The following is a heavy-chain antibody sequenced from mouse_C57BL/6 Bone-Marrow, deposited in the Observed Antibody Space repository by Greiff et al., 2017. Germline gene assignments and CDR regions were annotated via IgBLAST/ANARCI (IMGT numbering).Heavy chain of an antibody. CDR2: ISDGGSYT. V-gene: IGHV5-4*01. J-gene: IGHJ2*01. CDR1: GFTFSSYA. CDR3: AREGAGDY. Sequence: EVKLQESGGGLVKPGGSLKLSCAASGFTFSSYAMSWVRQTPEKRLAWVATISDGGSYTYYPDNVKGRFTISRDNAKNNLYLQMSHLKSEDTAMYYCAREGAGDYWGQGTTLTVSS.